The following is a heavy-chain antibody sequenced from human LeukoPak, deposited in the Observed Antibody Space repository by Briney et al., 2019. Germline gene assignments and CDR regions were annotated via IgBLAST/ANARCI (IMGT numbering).Heavy chain of an antibody. Sequence: SETLSLTCTGSGGSISSYYWSWIRQPPGKGLEWIGYIYYSGSTNYNPSLKSRVTISVDTSKNQFSLKLSSVTAADTAVYYCARYFRYRGYYDYWGQGTLVTVSS. D-gene: IGHD3-22*01. J-gene: IGHJ4*02. CDR3: ARYFRYRGYYDY. CDR1: GGSISSYY. CDR2: IYYSGST. V-gene: IGHV4-59*08.